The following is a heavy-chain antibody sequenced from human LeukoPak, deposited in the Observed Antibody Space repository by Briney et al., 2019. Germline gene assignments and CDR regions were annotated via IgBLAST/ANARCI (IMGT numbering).Heavy chain of an antibody. D-gene: IGHD2-21*02. CDR1: GFIFTSYA. V-gene: IGHV3-23*01. CDR3: ARDIRGGDGY. CDR2: ISGPGSST. Sequence: GGSLRLSCAASGFIFTSYAMTWVRQAPGKGLEWVSTISGPGSSTYSADSVKGRFTISRDNSKNTLYLQMNSLRAEDTAVYYCARDIRGGDGYWGQGTLVTVSS. J-gene: IGHJ4*02.